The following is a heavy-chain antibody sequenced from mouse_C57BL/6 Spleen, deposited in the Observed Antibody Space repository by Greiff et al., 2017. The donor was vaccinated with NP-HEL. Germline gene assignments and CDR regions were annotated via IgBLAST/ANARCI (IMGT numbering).Heavy chain of an antibody. CDR1: GYTFTSYG. J-gene: IGHJ3*01. V-gene: IGHV1-81*01. Sequence: VQLQQSGAELARPGASVKLSCKASGYTFTSYGISWVKQRTGQGLEWIGEIYPRSGNTYYNEKFKGKATLTADKSSSTAYMELRSLTSEDSAVYFCARYGYYGSSYEAYWGQGTLVTVSA. CDR2: IYPRSGNT. D-gene: IGHD1-1*01. CDR3: ARYGYYGSSYEAY.